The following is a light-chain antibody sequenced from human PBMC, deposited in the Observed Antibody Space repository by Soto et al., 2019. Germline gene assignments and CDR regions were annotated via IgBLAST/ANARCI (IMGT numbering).Light chain of an antibody. V-gene: IGKV3-20*01. CDR1: ESTK. CDR2: DVS. J-gene: IGKJ1*01. Sequence: FTHSQATLSLSPDKRASLSCRASESTKLAWYQHKPGQAPRLLIYDVSHRATGIPARFSGSGSGTDFTLTISRLEPEDFAVYYCQQYGSSPWTFGQGTKVDI. CDR3: QQYGSSPWT.